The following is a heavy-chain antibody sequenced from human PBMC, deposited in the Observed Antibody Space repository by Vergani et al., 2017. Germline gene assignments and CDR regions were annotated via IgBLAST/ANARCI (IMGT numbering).Heavy chain of an antibody. Sequence: QVQLQESGPGLVKPSETLSLTCTVSGDSVISTDYPWGWIRQPPGKGLEWIGSMDYSGSTSYNPSLECRISISFETPKNQFSLRLTSVTAADTAVYYCASKRGACRAAYCHSYDFWGPGTLVGVSS. V-gene: IGHV4-39*01. CDR3: ASKRGACRAAYCHSYDF. D-gene: IGHD2-15*01. CDR2: MDYSGST. J-gene: IGHJ4*02. CDR1: GDSVISTDYP.